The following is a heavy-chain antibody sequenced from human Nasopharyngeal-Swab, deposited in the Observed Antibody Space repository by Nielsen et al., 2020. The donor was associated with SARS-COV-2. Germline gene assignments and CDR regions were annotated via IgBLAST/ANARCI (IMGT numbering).Heavy chain of an antibody. CDR2: IYLGDSHT. J-gene: IGHJ6*03. CDR1: GYSFTSHW. CDR3: ARRVYDSSGYPYYYYYYMDV. Sequence: GGALRLSCKGSGYSFTSHWIGWVRQMAGTSLDCLGLIYLGDSHTRYSPSFQGQVTISLDKSISTAYLQWSSLKASDTAMYYCARRVYDSSGYPYYYYYYMDVWGKGTTVTVSS. D-gene: IGHD3-22*01. V-gene: IGHV5-51*01.